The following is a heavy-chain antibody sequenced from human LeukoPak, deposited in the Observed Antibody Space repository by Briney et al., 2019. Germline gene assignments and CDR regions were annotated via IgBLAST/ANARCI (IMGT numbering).Heavy chain of an antibody. CDR2: IRQDGNEK. J-gene: IGHJ6*03. CDR1: GSTFSNYW. Sequence: GGSLRLSCAASGSTFSNYWMSWLRQAPGKGLEWVANIRQDGNEKYYVDSVKGRFTISRDNAQNSLYLQLNCLRAEDTAVYYCARDLYHENYYYHYMDVWGKGTTVTVSS. V-gene: IGHV3-7*01. CDR3: ARDLYHENYYYHYMDV. D-gene: IGHD2-2*01.